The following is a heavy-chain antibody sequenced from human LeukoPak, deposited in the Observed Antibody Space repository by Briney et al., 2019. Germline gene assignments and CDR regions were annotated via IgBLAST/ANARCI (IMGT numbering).Heavy chain of an antibody. CDR3: ARAELGNYFDY. Sequence: SVNVSCKASLSTFTGYYMHWVRQAPGQGLEGMGWINSNSGDTNYAQMFQGRVTMTRDTSISTAYMELSRLRSDDTAVYYCARAELGNYFDYWGEGALVTVSS. CDR2: INSNSGDT. J-gene: IGHJ4*02. CDR1: LSTFTGYY. D-gene: IGHD6-13*01. V-gene: IGHV1-2*02.